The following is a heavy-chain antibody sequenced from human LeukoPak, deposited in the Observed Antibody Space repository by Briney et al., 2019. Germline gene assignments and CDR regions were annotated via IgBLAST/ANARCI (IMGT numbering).Heavy chain of an antibody. CDR1: GGTFSSYA. D-gene: IGHD5-18*01. CDR3: ARDSGGGGYSYGLYY. V-gene: IGHV1-69*06. J-gene: IGHJ4*02. CDR2: IIPIFGTA. Sequence: ASVKVSCKASGGTFSSYAISWVRQAPGQGLEWMGGIIPIFGTANYAQKFQGRVTITADKSTSTAYMELSSLRSEDTAVYYCARDSGGGGYSYGLYYWGQGTLVTVSS.